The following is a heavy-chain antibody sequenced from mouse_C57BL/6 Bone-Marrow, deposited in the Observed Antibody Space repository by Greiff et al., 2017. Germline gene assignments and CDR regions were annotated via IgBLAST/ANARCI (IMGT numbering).Heavy chain of an antibody. CDR3: ARPRRYFDV. J-gene: IGHJ1*03. V-gene: IGHV5-6*01. D-gene: IGHD3-1*01. CDR1: GFTFSSYG. CDR2: ISSGGSYT. Sequence: EVKLMESGGDLVKPGGSLKLSCAASGFTFSSYGMSWVRQTPDKRLEWVATISSGGSYTYYPDSVKGRFTISRDNAKNTRYLQMSSLKSEDTAMYYCARPRRYFDVWGTGTTVTVSS.